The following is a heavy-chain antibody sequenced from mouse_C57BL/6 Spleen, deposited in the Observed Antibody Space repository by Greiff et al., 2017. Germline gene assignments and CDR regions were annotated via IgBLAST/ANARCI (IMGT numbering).Heavy chain of an antibody. CDR3: ARYIVATYNYFDY. CDR1: GYAFTNYL. Sequence: QVQLQQSGAELVRPGTSVKVSCKASGYAFTNYLIEWVKQRPGQGLEWIGVINPGSGGTNYNEKFKGKATLTADKSSSTAYMQLSSLTSEDSAVYFCARYIVATYNYFDYWGQGTTLTVSS. V-gene: IGHV1-54*01. J-gene: IGHJ2*01. CDR2: INPGSGGT. D-gene: IGHD1-1*01.